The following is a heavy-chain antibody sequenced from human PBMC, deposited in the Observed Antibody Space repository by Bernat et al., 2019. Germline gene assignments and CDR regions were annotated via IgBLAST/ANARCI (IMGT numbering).Heavy chain of an antibody. D-gene: IGHD6-19*01. Sequence: EVQLVESGGGLVQPGGSLRLSCAASGFTFSSYWMHWVRQAPGKGLVWVARIDTAGRSRSYGDSVQGRFTISRDNTKNTLSLQMDILRDEDTAVYYCVRSISVAARDDWFDPWGQGTLVTVSS. CDR2: IDTAGRSR. CDR3: VRSISVAARDDWFDP. J-gene: IGHJ5*02. V-gene: IGHV3-74*01. CDR1: GFTFSSYW.